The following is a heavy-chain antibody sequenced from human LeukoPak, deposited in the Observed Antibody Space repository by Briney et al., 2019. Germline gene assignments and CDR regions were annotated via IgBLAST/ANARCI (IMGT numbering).Heavy chain of an antibody. CDR1: GYTFTSYG. Sequence: ASVKVSCKASGYTFTSYGISWVRQAPGQGLEWMGWISGYNGNTNYAQKLQGRVTMTTDTSTSTAYMELRSLRSDDTAVYYCARDGTMIGYYYYMDVWGKGTTVTISS. CDR2: ISGYNGNT. V-gene: IGHV1-18*01. J-gene: IGHJ6*03. D-gene: IGHD3-22*01. CDR3: ARDGTMIGYYYYMDV.